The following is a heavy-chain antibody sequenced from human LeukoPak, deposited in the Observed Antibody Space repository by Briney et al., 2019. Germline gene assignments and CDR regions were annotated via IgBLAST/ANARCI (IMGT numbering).Heavy chain of an antibody. Sequence: GGSLRLSCADSGITFSSYSMNWVRQAPGKGLEWVSTISSSSSYIYYADSVKGRFTIARDNAKNSLYLQMNSLRAEDTAVYYCARGVAVAGSPYFDYWGQGTLATVSS. CDR3: ARGVAVAGSPYFDY. CDR2: ISSSSSYI. V-gene: IGHV3-21*01. D-gene: IGHD6-19*01. J-gene: IGHJ4*02. CDR1: GITFSSYS.